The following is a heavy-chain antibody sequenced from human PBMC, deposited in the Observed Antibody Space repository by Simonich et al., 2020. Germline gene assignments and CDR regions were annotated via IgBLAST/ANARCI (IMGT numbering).Heavy chain of an antibody. CDR2: IKPKRGGT. J-gene: IGHJ6*03. Sequence: QVQLVQSGAEVKKPGASVKVSCKASGYTFTGYYMHWVRQAPGQGLEGRGRIKPKRGGTNYAKKFKGRVTMTSDTSISTAYMELSRLRSDDTAVYYCARDLRGSYYYYYYMDVWGKGTTVTVSS. CDR3: ARDLRGSYYYYYYMDV. D-gene: IGHD1-26*01. V-gene: IGHV1-2*02. CDR1: GYTFTGYY.